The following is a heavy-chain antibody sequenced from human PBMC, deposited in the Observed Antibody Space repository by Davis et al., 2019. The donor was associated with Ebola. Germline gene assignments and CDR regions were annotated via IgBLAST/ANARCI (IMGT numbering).Heavy chain of an antibody. CDR1: GYTFVNYG. D-gene: IGHD2/OR15-2a*01. CDR2: ISAYDGNT. V-gene: IGHV1-18*04. Sequence: ASVKVSCKASGYTFVNYGISWVRLAPGQGLQWMGWISAYDGNTNYAQNFQGRVTMTTDTSTNTAYMELRSLRSDDTAIYYCARDGQILEVAVSMPTGLWGQGTVVTVSS. J-gene: IGHJ4*02. CDR3: ARDGQILEVAVSMPTGL.